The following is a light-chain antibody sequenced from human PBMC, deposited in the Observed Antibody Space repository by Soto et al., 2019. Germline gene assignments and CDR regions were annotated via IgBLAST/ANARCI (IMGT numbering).Light chain of an antibody. V-gene: IGKV3-15*01. CDR3: QQYNNWPIT. J-gene: IGKJ5*01. CDR1: QTVLSN. Sequence: EIVMTQSPATLSVSPGERATLSCRASQTVLSNLAWYQQSPGQAPRLLIYGASTRATGLPARFSGSGSGTQFTLTISSLQSEDFAVYYCQQYNNWPITFGQGTRLEIK. CDR2: GAS.